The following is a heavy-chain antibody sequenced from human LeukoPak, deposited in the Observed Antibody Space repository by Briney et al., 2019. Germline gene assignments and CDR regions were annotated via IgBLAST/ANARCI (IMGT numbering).Heavy chain of an antibody. D-gene: IGHD3-10*02. CDR3: ARGRKPFSGTAIYSGNWFDP. V-gene: IGHV1-2*02. CDR2: INPNSGGT. Sequence: GASVKVSCKASGYTFTGYYMHWVRQAPGQGLEWMGWINPNSGGTNYAQKLQGRVTMTRDTSISTAYMDLSRLRSDDTAVYYCARGRKPFSGTAIYSGNWFDPWGQGTLVTVSS. CDR1: GYTFTGYY. J-gene: IGHJ5*02.